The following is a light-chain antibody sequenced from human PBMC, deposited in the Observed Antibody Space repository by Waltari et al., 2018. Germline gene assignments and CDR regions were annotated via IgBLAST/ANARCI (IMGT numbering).Light chain of an antibody. Sequence: DIQVTHSPASLSASVGDRVTITCQASQDINTSLNWYQQTPGKAARLLISDASKLETGVPSRFSGSGFGTEFTFTSSSLHPEDTATYFCQQYDSLPPTFGPGTKLDL. CDR1: QDINTS. CDR2: DAS. J-gene: IGKJ3*01. V-gene: IGKV1-33*01. CDR3: QQYDSLPPT.